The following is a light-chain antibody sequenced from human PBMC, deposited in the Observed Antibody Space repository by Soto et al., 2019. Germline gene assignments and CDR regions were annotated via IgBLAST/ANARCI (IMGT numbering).Light chain of an antibody. CDR1: SGHSSYA. J-gene: IGLJ2*01. V-gene: IGLV4-69*01. Sequence: QPMLTQWPSASASLGASVKLTCTLSSGHSSYAIAWHQQQPEKGPRYLMKLNSDGSHSKGDGIPDRFSGSSSGAERYLTISSLQSEDEADYYCQTWGTGTVVFGGGTKVTVL. CDR2: LNSDGSH. CDR3: QTWGTGTVV.